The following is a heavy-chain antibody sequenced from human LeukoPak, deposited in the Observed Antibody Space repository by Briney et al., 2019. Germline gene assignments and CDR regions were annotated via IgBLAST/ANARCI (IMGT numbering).Heavy chain of an antibody. J-gene: IGHJ4*02. CDR2: ISWNSGSI. CDR1: GFTFDDYA. Sequence: PGRSLRLSCAASGFTFDDYAMHWVRQAPGKGLEWVSGISWNSGSIGYADSVKGRFTISRDNAKNSLYLQMNSLRAEDMALYYCAKDHRALAVAGHFDYWGQGTLVTVSS. CDR3: AKDHRALAVAGHFDY. V-gene: IGHV3-9*03. D-gene: IGHD6-19*01.